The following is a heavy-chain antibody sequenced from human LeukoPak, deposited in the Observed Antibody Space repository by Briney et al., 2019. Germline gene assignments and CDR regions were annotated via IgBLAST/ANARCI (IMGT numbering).Heavy chain of an antibody. CDR3: VQGARADTFWYFDL. CDR1: GFAFSNYA. D-gene: IGHD3-16*01. Sequence: GGSLRLPCAASGFAFSNYAMSWVRQAPGKGLEWVSCVRGGGDTTFHADSVKGRFTISRDNSKNTLYLQMNGLRSEDSAVYYCVQGARADTFWYFDLWGRGTLVTVSS. V-gene: IGHV3-23*01. CDR2: VRGGGDTT. J-gene: IGHJ2*01.